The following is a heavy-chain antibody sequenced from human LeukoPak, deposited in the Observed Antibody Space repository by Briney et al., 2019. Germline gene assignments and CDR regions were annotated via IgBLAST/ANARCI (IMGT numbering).Heavy chain of an antibody. CDR3: AREPTHYYDSSGYSRGLGY. CDR1: GDSVSSNSAA. Sequence: SQTLSLTCAISGDSVSSNSAAWNWIRQSPSRGLEWLGRTYYRSKWYNDYAVSVKSRITINPDTSKNQFSLQLNSVTPEDTAVYYCAREPTHYYDSSGYSRGLGYWGQGTLVTVSS. J-gene: IGHJ4*02. CDR2: TYYRSKWYN. V-gene: IGHV6-1*01. D-gene: IGHD3-22*01.